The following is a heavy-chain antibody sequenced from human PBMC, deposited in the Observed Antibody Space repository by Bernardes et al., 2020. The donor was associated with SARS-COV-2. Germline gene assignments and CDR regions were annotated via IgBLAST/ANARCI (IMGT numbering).Heavy chain of an antibody. D-gene: IGHD1-26*01. Sequence: VGSLLLSCAVSGFTFSSYWMHWIRQAPGQGLVWVSRINGDGTSTSYADSVKGRFTISRDNAKNTLNLQMNSLSAEDTAVYYCARGAYSLNKSGPRSVFDIWGQATMVTVSS. CDR1: GFTFSSYW. CDR2: INGDGTST. V-gene: IGHV3-74*01. J-gene: IGHJ3*02. CDR3: ARGAYSLNKSGPRSVFDI.